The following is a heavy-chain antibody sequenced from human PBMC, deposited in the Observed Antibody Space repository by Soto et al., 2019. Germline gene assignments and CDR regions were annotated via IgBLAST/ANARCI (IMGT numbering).Heavy chain of an antibody. CDR1: GYTFTSYG. D-gene: IGHD3-22*01. CDR3: ARDWRAYYYDSSVYDAFDI. V-gene: IGHV1-18*01. J-gene: IGHJ3*02. Sequence: GASANASCKAAGYTFTSYGISSVRHATGQRLEWMGWISAYNGNTNYAQKLQGRVTMTTDTSTSTAYMELRSLRSDDTAVYYCARDWRAYYYDSSVYDAFDIWGQGTMVTVSS. CDR2: ISAYNGNT.